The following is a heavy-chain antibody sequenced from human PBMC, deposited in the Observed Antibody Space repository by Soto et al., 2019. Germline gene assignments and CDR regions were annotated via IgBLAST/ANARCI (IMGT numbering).Heavy chain of an antibody. J-gene: IGHJ4*02. CDR2: INHSGST. CDR3: ARHDYGDYG. CDR1: GGSFSGYY. V-gene: IGHV4-34*01. D-gene: IGHD4-17*01. Sequence: PSETLSLTCAVYGGSFSGYYWSWIRQPPGKGLEWIGEINHSGSTNYNPSLKSRVTISVDTSKNQFSLKLSSVTAADTAVYSCARHDYGDYGWGQVTLVTVSS.